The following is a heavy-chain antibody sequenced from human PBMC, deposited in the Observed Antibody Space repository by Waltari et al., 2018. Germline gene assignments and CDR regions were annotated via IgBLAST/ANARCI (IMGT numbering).Heavy chain of an antibody. CDR3: ANSETGTGDY. CDR1: GGSFSGYS. J-gene: IGHJ4*02. Sequence: QVQLQQWGAGLLKPSETLSLTCAVYGGSFSGYSWSWIRQPPGKGLEWIGESNHSGSTNYNPSLKSRVTISVDTSKNQFSLKLSSVTAADTAVYYCANSETGTGDYWGQGTLVTVSS. V-gene: IGHV4-34*01. CDR2: SNHSGST. D-gene: IGHD2-8*02.